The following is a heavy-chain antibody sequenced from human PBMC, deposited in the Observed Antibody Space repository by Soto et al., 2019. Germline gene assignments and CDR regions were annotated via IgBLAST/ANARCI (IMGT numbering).Heavy chain of an antibody. CDR3: ASAGGSITIFGVVTKYYYGMDV. CDR2: IYYSGST. CDR1: GGSISSYY. J-gene: IGHJ6*02. Sequence: PSETRSLTCTVSGGSISSYYWSWFRQPPGKGLGWIGYIYYSGSTNYNPSLKSRVTISVDTSKNQFSLKLSSVTAADTAVYYCASAGGSITIFGVVTKYYYGMDVWGQGTTVTVSS. V-gene: IGHV4-59*01. D-gene: IGHD3-3*01.